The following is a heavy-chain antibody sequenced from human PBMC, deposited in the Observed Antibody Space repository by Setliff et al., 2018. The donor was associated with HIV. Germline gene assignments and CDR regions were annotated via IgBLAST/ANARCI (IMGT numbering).Heavy chain of an antibody. Sequence: SETLSLTCTVSGGSIGSSNYYWGWVRQPPGKGLEWVGSMYPNGRTYYNPSVKSRVTISVDTSKNQFSLKLSSATAADTAVYYCARSRLHYYDSSGYYPSYFDYWGQGTLVTVSS. V-gene: IGHV4-39*07. J-gene: IGHJ4*02. CDR3: ARSRLHYYDSSGYYPSYFDY. CDR2: MYPNGRT. CDR1: GGSIGSSNYY. D-gene: IGHD3-22*01.